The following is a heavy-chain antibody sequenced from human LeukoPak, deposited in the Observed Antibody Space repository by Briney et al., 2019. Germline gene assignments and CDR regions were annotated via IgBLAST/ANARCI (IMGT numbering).Heavy chain of an antibody. V-gene: IGHV3-21*01. Sequence: PGGSLRLSCAASGFTFSSYSMNWVRQAPGKGLEWVSSISSSSLYIYYADSVKGRFTISRDNAKNTLYLQMNSLRAEDTAVYYCARAYYYDSSGNDYFDYWGQGTLVTVSS. J-gene: IGHJ4*02. CDR1: GFTFSSYS. CDR3: ARAYYYDSSGNDYFDY. CDR2: ISSSSLYI. D-gene: IGHD3-22*01.